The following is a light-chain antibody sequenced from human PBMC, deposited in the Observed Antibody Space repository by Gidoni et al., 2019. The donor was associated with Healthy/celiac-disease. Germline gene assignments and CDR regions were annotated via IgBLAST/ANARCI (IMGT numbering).Light chain of an antibody. J-gene: IGKJ2*04. CDR2: GAS. CDR1: QSVSSSY. V-gene: IGKV3-20*01. Sequence: IVLTQSPVTLSLSPGERATLSCRAMQSVSSSYLAWYQQKPDQAPRLLIYGASSRATGIPDRFSGSGSGTDFTLTISRLEPEDVAVYYCQQYGSSPCSFGQGTKLEIK. CDR3: QQYGSSPCS.